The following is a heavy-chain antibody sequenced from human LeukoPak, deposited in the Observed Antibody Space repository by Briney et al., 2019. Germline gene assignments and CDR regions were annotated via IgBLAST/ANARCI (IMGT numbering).Heavy chain of an antibody. V-gene: IGHV1-2*04. CDR2: INPNSGVT. J-gene: IGHJ4*02. Sequence: AASVKVSCKASGYTFTGYYMHWVRQAPGQGLEWMGWINPNSGVTNYAQKFQGWVTMTRDTSISTAYMELSRLRSDDTAVYYCARESVCSGGSCYPDYWGQGTLVTVSS. CDR3: ARESVCSGGSCYPDY. D-gene: IGHD2-15*01. CDR1: GYTFTGYY.